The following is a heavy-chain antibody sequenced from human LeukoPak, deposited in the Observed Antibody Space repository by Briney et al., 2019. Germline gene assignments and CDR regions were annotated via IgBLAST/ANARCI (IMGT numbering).Heavy chain of an antibody. V-gene: IGHV4-34*01. CDR3: ARERRSYSSSWYASQYYFDY. Sequence: SETLSLTRAVYGGSFSGYYWSWIRQPPGKGLEWIGEINHSGSTNYNPSLKSRVTISVDTSKNQFSLKLSSVTAADTAVYYCARERRSYSSSWYASQYYFDYWGQGTLVTVSS. CDR2: INHSGST. D-gene: IGHD6-13*01. CDR1: GGSFSGYY. J-gene: IGHJ4*02.